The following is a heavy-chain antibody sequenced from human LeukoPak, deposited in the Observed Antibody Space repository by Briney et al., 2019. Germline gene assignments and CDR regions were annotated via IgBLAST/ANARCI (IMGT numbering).Heavy chain of an antibody. CDR2: INAGNGNT. Sequence: ASVKVSCKASGYTFTSYAMHWVRQAPGQRPEWMGWINAGNGNTKYSQKFQGRVTITRDTSASTAYMELSSLRSEDTAVYYCARDPHPGYCSGGSCYSGWFDPWGQGTLVTVSS. D-gene: IGHD2-15*01. CDR3: ARDPHPGYCSGGSCYSGWFDP. J-gene: IGHJ5*02. V-gene: IGHV1-3*01. CDR1: GYTFTSYA.